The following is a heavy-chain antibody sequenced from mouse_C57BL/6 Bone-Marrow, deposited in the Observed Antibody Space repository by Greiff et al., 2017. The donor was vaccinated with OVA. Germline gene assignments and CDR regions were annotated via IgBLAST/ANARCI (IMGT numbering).Heavy chain of an antibody. CDR1: GYTFPSYW. CDR2: IDPSDSYT. CDR3: AREGITTVVAPDY. Sequence: QVQLQQPGAELVKPGASVKLSCKASGYTFPSYWMQWVKQRPGQGLEWIGEIDPSDSYTNYNQKFKGKATLTVDTSSSTAYMQLSSLTSEDSAVYYCAREGITTVVAPDYWGQGTTLTVSS. V-gene: IGHV1-50*01. J-gene: IGHJ2*01. D-gene: IGHD1-1*01.